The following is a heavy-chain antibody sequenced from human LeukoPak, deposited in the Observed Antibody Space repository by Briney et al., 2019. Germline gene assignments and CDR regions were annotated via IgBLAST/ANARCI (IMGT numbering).Heavy chain of an antibody. Sequence: EGPLRLSCAASGFTFSSYSMNWVRQAPGKGLEWVSVISSSGTGTYYVDSVKGRFTISRDNSKNTLYLQMNSLRAEDTALYYCAKKAEAFGDSVTQHWGQGTLVTVSS. CDR3: AKKAEAFGDSVTQH. V-gene: IGHV3-23*01. D-gene: IGHD4-17*01. J-gene: IGHJ1*01. CDR2: ISSSGTGT. CDR1: GFTFSSYS.